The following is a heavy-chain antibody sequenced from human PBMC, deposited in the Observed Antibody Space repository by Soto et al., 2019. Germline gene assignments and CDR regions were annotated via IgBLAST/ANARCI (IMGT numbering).Heavy chain of an antibody. CDR2: ISGSGGAT. D-gene: IGHD6-13*01. V-gene: IGHV3-23*01. CDR1: GFIPSSYA. J-gene: IGHJ4*02. CDR3: AKDAIMVSSSFNYFDF. Sequence: PGGSLRLSCVVSGFIPSSYAMSWVRQAPGKGLEWVSGISGSGGATSYADSVKGRSTISRDNSKNTLYLQMNSLSAEDTAIYYCAKDAIMVSSSFNYFDFWGQGALVTVSS.